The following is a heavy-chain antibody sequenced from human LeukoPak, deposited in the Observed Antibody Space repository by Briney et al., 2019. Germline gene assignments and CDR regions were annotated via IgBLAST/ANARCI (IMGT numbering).Heavy chain of an antibody. J-gene: IGHJ4*02. D-gene: IGHD3-3*01. Sequence: PGGSLRLSCAASGFTFSSYSMNWVRQAPGKGLVWVSAISGGGVTSTYYADSVKGRFTISRDNSKNALYFQMNSLRAEDTAVYYCARDQRFFGVVMGFDFSGQGTLVTVSS. CDR1: GFTFSSYS. CDR3: ARDQRFFGVVMGFDF. CDR2: ISGGGVTST. V-gene: IGHV3-23*01.